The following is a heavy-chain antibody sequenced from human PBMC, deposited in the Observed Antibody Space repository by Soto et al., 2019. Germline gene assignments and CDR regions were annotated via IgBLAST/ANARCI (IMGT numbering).Heavy chain of an antibody. CDR3: AKGRTYFDF. J-gene: IGHJ4*02. CDR1: GFTFSDYA. Sequence: EVVLLQSGGDLVQPGGSLRLSCAASGFTFSDYAMTWVRQAPGKGLEWVSDISDGDGDTHYADSVRGRFVISRDNSKNTLFLEMNSLRAEDAAVYYCAKGRTYFDFWGKGRLVTVSS. CDR2: ISDGDGDT. V-gene: IGHV3-23*01.